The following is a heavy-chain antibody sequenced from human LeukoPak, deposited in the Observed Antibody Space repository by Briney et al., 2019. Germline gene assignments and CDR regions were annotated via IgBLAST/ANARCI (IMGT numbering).Heavy chain of an antibody. D-gene: IGHD6-19*01. CDR3: ARDHSSGLYYFDY. J-gene: IGHJ4*02. V-gene: IGHV1-69*13. CDR2: IIPIFGTA. CDR1: GYTFTSYY. Sequence: ASVKVSCKASGYTFTSYYMHWVRQAPGQGLEWMGGIIPIFGTANYAQKFQGRVTIIAGESTSTAYMELSSLRSEDTAVYYCARDHSSGLYYFDYWGQGTLVTVSS.